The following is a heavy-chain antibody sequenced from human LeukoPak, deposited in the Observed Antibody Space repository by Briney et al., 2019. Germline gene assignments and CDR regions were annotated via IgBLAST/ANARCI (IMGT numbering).Heavy chain of an antibody. CDR2: IYNGGRT. CDR1: FTVNNMY. D-gene: IGHD3-22*01. J-gene: IGHJ3*02. CDR3: ARGLFLSGYLDAFDI. Sequence: FTVNNMYMARVPHAPGLGWEWVSLIYNGGRTYYADSVKGRCTISRDNLKNVLYLQMNSLKVEDTALYYCARGLFLSGYLDAFDIWGQGTVVTVSS. V-gene: IGHV3-53*01.